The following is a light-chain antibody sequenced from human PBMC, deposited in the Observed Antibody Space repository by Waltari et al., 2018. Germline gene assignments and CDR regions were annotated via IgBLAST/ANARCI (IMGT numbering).Light chain of an antibody. V-gene: IGKV2-28*01. Sequence: DIVMTQSPLSLPVTPGEPASISCRSSQSLLQTNGYNYLDWYLQKPGQSPQVLIYLGSNGASGVPDRFSGSGSGTDFTLKISRVEAEDVGVYYCMQALQTPITFGQGTRLEIK. CDR2: LGS. J-gene: IGKJ5*01. CDR1: QSLLQTNGYNY. CDR3: MQALQTPIT.